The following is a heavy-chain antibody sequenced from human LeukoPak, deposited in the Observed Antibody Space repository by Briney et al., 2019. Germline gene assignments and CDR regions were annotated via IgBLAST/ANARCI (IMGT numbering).Heavy chain of an antibody. D-gene: IGHD1-26*01. Sequence: SETLSLTCTVSGGSLSSYYWSWIRQPPGKGLEWVGYIYSSGSPTYNPSLKSRVTISVDTSKNQFSLKLSSVTAADTAVYYCARDSGSYQSPFDYWGQGTLVTVSS. CDR2: IYSSGSP. CDR1: GGSLSSYY. V-gene: IGHV4-59*01. J-gene: IGHJ4*02. CDR3: ARDSGSYQSPFDY.